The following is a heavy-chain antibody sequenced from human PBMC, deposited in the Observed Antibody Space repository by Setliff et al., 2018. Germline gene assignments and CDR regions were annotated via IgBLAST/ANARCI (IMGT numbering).Heavy chain of an antibody. Sequence: ASVKVSCKASGYTFTTYGISWLRQAPGQGLEWMGWISAYAQKFQGRVTMTTDTSTSTAYMELRSLRSDDTAVHHCARGPLDFVVVPAAAKFDYWGQGPLVTVSS. V-gene: IGHV1-18*01. J-gene: IGHJ4*02. CDR1: GYTFTTYG. D-gene: IGHD2-2*01. CDR3: ARGPLDFVVVPAAAKFDY. CDR2: ISA.